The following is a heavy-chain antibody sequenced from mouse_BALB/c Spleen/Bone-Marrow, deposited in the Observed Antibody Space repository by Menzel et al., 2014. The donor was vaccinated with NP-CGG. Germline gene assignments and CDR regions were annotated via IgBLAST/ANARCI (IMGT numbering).Heavy chain of an antibody. D-gene: IGHD2-4*01. Sequence: EVNVEESGGGLVQPGGSMKLSCVASGFTSSNYWMNWVRQSPEKGLEWVGEIRLKSNNYATHYAESVKGRFTISRDDSKSSVYLQMNNLRAEDTGIYYCTRDYRDAMDYWGQGTSVTVSS. CDR2: IRLKSNNYAT. CDR3: TRDYRDAMDY. J-gene: IGHJ4*01. V-gene: IGHV6-6*02. CDR1: GFTSSNYW.